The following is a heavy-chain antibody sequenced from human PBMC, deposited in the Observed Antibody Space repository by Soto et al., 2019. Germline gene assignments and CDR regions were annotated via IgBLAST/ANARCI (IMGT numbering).Heavy chain of an antibody. D-gene: IGHD3-3*01. CDR1: GFTFTSYA. CDR3: AKLTYSDLWSGSHDS. V-gene: IGHV3-23*01. Sequence: GGSLRLSCASSGFTFTSYAMSWVRQAPGKGLDWVSIISASGDNTYYADSVKGRFTISRDNSKNTLYLQVNSLGAEDTAVYYCAKLTYSDLWSGSHDSWGQGTLVTVSS. CDR2: ISASGDNT. J-gene: IGHJ4*02.